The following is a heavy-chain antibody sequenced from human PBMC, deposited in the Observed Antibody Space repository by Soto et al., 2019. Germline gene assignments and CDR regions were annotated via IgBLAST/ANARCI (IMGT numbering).Heavy chain of an antibody. V-gene: IGHV3-23*01. J-gene: IGHJ4*02. CDR3: AKVAVRWAFDY. Sequence: PGGSLRLSCAASGFTFSSCAMSWVRQVPGKGLEWVSAIPVSATNTFYADSVKGRFTISRDNSKNTLYLQINSLRVEDTAVYYCAKVAVRWAFDYWGQGTLVTVSS. D-gene: IGHD3-10*02. CDR1: GFTFSSCA. CDR2: IPVSATNT.